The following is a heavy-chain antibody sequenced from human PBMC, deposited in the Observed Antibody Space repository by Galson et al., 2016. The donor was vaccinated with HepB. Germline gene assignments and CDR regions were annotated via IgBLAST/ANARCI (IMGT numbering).Heavy chain of an antibody. J-gene: IGHJ4*02. CDR3: ASHRVYGGLTSD. Sequence: SLRLSCAASGFTFSSSGMSWVRQAPGKGLEWVSSISYSGASTYYADSVRGRFTISRDNSKNTQYLQMNSLRVEDTAVYYCASHRVYGGLTSDWGQGTLVTVSS. CDR2: ISYSGAST. V-gene: IGHV3-23*01. CDR1: GFTFSSSG. D-gene: IGHD6-13*01.